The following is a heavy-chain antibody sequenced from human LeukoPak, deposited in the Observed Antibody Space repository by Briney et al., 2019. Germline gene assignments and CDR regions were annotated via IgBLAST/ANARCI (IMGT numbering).Heavy chain of an antibody. D-gene: IGHD1-26*01. V-gene: IGHV1-18*01. CDR2: ISAYNGNT. Sequence: ASVKVSCKASGYTFTSYGISWVRQAPGQGLEWMGWISAYNGNTNYAQSFQGRVTMTRDTSISTAYMELTRLSPDDAAVYFCASGSQYFFDYWGQGTLVTVSS. CDR1: GYTFTSYG. CDR3: ASGSQYFFDY. J-gene: IGHJ4*02.